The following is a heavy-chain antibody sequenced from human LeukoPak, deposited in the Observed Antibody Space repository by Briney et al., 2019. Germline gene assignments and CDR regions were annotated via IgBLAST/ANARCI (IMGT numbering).Heavy chain of an antibody. D-gene: IGHD6-19*01. V-gene: IGHV1-69*05. J-gene: IGHJ6*03. CDR1: GGTFSSYA. CDR2: IIPIFGTA. CDR3: ARGGSGWYGDYYYMDV. Sequence: ASVKVSCKASGGTFSSYAISWVRQAPGQGLEWMGGIIPIFGTANYAQKFQGRVTITTDESTSTAYMELSSLRSEDTAVYYCARGGSGWYGDYYYMDVWGKGTTVTVSS.